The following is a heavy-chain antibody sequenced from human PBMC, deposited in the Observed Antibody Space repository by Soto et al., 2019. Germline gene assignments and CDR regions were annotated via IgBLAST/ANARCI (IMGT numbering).Heavy chain of an antibody. Sequence: VHLLESGGDLAQPGGSLRLSCAASGFTFSLYAMSWVRQAPGKGLEWVSAIIGGGSNTYHADSVKGRFTISRDNSKSTLSLQMDDLRPEDTAVYYCAKGSRAARPYYFDYWGRGVLVTVSS. CDR1: GFTFSLYA. V-gene: IGHV3-23*01. CDR2: IIGGGSNT. J-gene: IGHJ4*02. CDR3: AKGSRAARPYYFDY.